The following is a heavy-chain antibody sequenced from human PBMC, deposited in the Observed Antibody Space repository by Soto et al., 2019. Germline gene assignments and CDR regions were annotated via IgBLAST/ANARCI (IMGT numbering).Heavy chain of an antibody. Sequence: EVQLVESGGGLIQPGRSLRLSYAASGFTFDDYAMHWVRQAPGKGLEWVSGISWNSGSIGYADSVKGRFTISRDNAKNSLYLQMNSLRAEDTAVYYCAKGELWYYYDSSGYYRAEYFQHWGQGTLVTVSS. CDR1: GFTFDDYA. CDR3: AKGELWYYYDSSGYYRAEYFQH. CDR2: ISWNSGSI. D-gene: IGHD3-22*01. J-gene: IGHJ1*01. V-gene: IGHV3-9*01.